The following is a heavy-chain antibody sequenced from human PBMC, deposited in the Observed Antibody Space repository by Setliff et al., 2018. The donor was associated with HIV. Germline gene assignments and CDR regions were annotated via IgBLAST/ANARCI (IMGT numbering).Heavy chain of an antibody. V-gene: IGHV1-2*02. J-gene: IGHJ4*02. CDR2: INPNSGDT. Sequence: ASVKVSCKASGYTFTGYYMHWVRQAPGQGPEWMGWINPNSGDTYYAQKFQGSVTMTRDTSINTVYMELTRLRSDDTAVCYCVRAPYYYDNSGYYYDWGQGTRVTVSS. CDR1: GYTFTGYY. D-gene: IGHD3-22*01. CDR3: VRAPYYYDNSGYYYD.